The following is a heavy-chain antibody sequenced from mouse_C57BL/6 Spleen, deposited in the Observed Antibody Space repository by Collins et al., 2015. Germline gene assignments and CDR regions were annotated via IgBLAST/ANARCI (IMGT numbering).Heavy chain of an antibody. CDR1: DYTFTDYE. V-gene: IGHV1-15*01. Sequence: QVQLQQSGADLVRPGASVTLSCKASDYTFTDYEMHWVKQTPVHGLEWIGAIDPETGGTAYNQKFKGKAILTADKSSSTAYMELRSLTSEDSAVYYCTRIEAYYYGSSLYYFDYWGQGTTLTVSS. D-gene: IGHD1-1*01. CDR2: IDPETGGT. CDR3: TRIEAYYYGSSLYYFDY. J-gene: IGHJ2*01.